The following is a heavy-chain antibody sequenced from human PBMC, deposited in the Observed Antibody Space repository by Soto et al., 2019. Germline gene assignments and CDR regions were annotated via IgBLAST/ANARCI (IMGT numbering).Heavy chain of an antibody. CDR2: ISGGGASK. V-gene: IGHV3-23*01. J-gene: IGHJ4*02. CDR3: AKDPCSGQWILRYFDH. CDR1: GFTFSDNA. D-gene: IGHD2-15*01. Sequence: EVQLLESGGGLVQPGGSLRLSCVASGFTFSDNAMSWVRQAPGKGLEWIAAISGGGASKYYADSVKGRVTISRDNSQNTLYLQMNSVRAEDTAVYYCAKDPCSGQWILRYFDHWGQGNLVTVSS.